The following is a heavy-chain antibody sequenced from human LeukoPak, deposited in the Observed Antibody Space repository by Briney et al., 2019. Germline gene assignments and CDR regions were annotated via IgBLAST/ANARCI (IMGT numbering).Heavy chain of an antibody. CDR3: ARGKYGAGINWGHYYYGMDI. V-gene: IGHV4-34*01. CDR2: INHSGST. CDR1: GGSFSGYY. J-gene: IGHJ6*02. D-gene: IGHD3-16*01. Sequence: SETLSLTCAVYGGSFSGYYWSWIRQPPGKGLEWIGEINHSGSTNYNPSLKSRVTISVDTSKNQFSLKLSSVTAADTAVYYCARGKYGAGINWGHYYYGMDIWGQGTTVTVSS.